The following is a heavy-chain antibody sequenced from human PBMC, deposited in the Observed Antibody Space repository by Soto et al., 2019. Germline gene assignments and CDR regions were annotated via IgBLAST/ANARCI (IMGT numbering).Heavy chain of an antibody. CDR3: ARESEDLTSNFDY. CDR2: ISSTTNYI. V-gene: IGHV3-21*01. Sequence: GGSLRLSCAASGFTFPRYSMNWVRQAPGKGLEWVSSISSTTNYIYYADSMKGRFTVSRDNAKNSVYLEMNSLSAEDTALYYCARESEDLTSNFDYWGQGTLVTVSS. J-gene: IGHJ4*02. CDR1: GFTFPRYS.